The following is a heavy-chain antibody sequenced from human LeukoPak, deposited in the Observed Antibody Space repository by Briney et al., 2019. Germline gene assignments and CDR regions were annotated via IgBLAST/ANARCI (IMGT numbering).Heavy chain of an antibody. V-gene: IGHV4-34*01. CDR3: ARADYYYDSSGYYVHDY. Sequence: PSETLSLTCAVYGGSFSGYYWRWIRQPPGKGLEWIGEINHSGSTNYNPSLKSRVTISVDTSKNQFSLKLSSVTAADTAVYYCARADYYYDSSGYYVHDYWGQGTLVTVSS. CDR2: INHSGST. J-gene: IGHJ4*02. CDR1: GGSFSGYY. D-gene: IGHD3-22*01.